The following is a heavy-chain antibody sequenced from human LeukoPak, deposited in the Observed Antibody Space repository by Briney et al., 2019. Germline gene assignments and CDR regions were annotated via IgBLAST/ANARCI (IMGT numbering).Heavy chain of an antibody. CDR2: IYSGGST. CDR3: ARARGDYGMDY. D-gene: IGHD4-17*01. J-gene: IGHJ4*02. Sequence: GSLRLSCAASGFTVSSNYMSWVRQAPGKGLEWVSVIYSGGSTYYADSVKGRFTISRDKSKNTLSLQMNSLRAEDTAVYYCARARGDYGMDYWGQGTLVTVSS. V-gene: IGHV3-66*01. CDR1: GFTVSSNY.